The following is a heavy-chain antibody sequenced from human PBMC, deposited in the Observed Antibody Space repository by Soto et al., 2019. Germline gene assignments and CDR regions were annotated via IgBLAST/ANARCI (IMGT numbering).Heavy chain of an antibody. D-gene: IGHD6-13*01. CDR3: ARYRREAVAGYTLDN. V-gene: IGHV4-59*01. CDR2: VYNSGST. J-gene: IGHJ4*01. Sequence: PSETLSFTCTVSGGSISSNYWTWIRQPPGKGLEWIGYVYNSGSTNYNPSLKSRVTISEDTSKSQFSLKVNSMTAADTAVYYCARYRREAVAGYTLDNWGHGILVTVSS. CDR1: GGSISSNY.